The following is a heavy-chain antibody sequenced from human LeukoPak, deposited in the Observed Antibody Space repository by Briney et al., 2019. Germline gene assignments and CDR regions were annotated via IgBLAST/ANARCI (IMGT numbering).Heavy chain of an antibody. CDR1: GFTVSSNH. CDR3: ARDSTGYWYFDL. D-gene: IGHD3-3*02. CDR2: FYSGGDT. V-gene: IGHV3-53*01. Sequence: GGSLRLSCAVSGFTVSSNHMSWVRQAPGKGLEWVSVFYSGGDTLYADSVKGRFTISRDNSKNTLYLQMNSLRAEDTAVYYCARDSTGYWYFDLWGRGTLVSVSS. J-gene: IGHJ2*01.